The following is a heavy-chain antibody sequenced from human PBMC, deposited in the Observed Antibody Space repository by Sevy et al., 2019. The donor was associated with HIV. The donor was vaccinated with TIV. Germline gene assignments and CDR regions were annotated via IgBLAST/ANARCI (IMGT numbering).Heavy chain of an antibody. Sequence: GGSLRLSCVGSEFTFSDDFMTWVRQAPGKGLEWVSSISSRSTYIYYADSVKGRFTISRDNAKNSMFLQMNSLRPEDTAVYYCARDRDDYASGRRHPYYYYHGMDVWGQGTTVTVSS. V-gene: IGHV3-21*01. D-gene: IGHD3-10*01. J-gene: IGHJ6*02. CDR3: ARDRDDYASGRRHPYYYYHGMDV. CDR2: ISSRSTYI. CDR1: EFTFSDDF.